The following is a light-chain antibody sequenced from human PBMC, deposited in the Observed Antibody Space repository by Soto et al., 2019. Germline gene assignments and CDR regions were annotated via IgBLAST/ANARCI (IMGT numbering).Light chain of an antibody. J-gene: IGKJ5*01. V-gene: IGKV1-39*01. CDR2: AAS. CDR1: QSISSY. CDR3: QKADTFPIT. Sequence: DIQMTQSPSSLSASVGDRVTITCRASQSISSYLNWYQQKTGKAPKLLIYAASSLHSGVQYRFSGSGFGTDFTLTISSLKTEDSAIYDCQKADTFPITVGKGKRREIK.